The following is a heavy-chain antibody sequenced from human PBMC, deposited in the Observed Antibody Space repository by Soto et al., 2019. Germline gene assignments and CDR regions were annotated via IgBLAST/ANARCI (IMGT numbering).Heavy chain of an antibody. V-gene: IGHV4-31*03. J-gene: IGHJ5*02. Sequence: PSETLSLTCTVSGGSISSGGYYWSWIRQHPGKGLEWIGYIYYSGSTYYKPSLKSRVTISVDTSKNQFSLKLSSVTAADTAVYYCARVEDRHWFDPWGQGTLVTVSS. CDR3: ARVEDRHWFDP. CDR2: IYYSGST. CDR1: GGSISSGGYY. D-gene: IGHD2-15*01.